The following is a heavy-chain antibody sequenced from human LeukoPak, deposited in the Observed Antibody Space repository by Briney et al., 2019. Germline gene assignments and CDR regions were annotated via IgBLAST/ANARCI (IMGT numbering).Heavy chain of an antibody. CDR3: ARRAPYPQGHYYYFYMDV. CDR2: ITHSGSS. Sequence: SETLSLTCAVYGGSFTDFYWSWIRQPPGKGLEWIGQITHSGSSNYNPSLKSRVTISVYTSKNQFSLKLTSVTAADTAVYYCARRAPYPQGHYYYFYMDVWGKGTTVTIS. CDR1: GGSFTDFY. V-gene: IGHV4-34*01. J-gene: IGHJ6*03.